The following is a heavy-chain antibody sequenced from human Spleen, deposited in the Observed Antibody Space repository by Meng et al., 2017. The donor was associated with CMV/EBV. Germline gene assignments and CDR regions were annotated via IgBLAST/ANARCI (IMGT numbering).Heavy chain of an antibody. Sequence: SVKVSCKASGGTLSSYAISWVRQAPGQGLEWMGGIIPMFDIANYAQKFQGRVTITTDESTSTAYMELSSLRSEDTAVYYCAIAGVITIFGVVKNSGEDAFDIWGQGTMVTVSS. D-gene: IGHD3-3*01. CDR2: IIPMFDIA. CDR3: AIAGVITIFGVVKNSGEDAFDI. V-gene: IGHV1-69*05. CDR1: GGTLSSYA. J-gene: IGHJ3*02.